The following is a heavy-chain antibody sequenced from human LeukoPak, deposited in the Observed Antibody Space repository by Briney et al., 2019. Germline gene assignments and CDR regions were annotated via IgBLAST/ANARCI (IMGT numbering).Heavy chain of an antibody. Sequence: VGSLRLSCAGSGFTFSQYEMNWVRQAPGKGLEWISYISTSSTTIYYADSVKGRFTISRDDAKNSLYLQMNSLRAEDTAVYYCARDEGSWNYEYWGQGTLVTVFS. D-gene: IGHD1-7*01. CDR2: ISTSSTTI. V-gene: IGHV3-48*03. CDR1: GFTFSQYE. CDR3: ARDEGSWNYEY. J-gene: IGHJ4*02.